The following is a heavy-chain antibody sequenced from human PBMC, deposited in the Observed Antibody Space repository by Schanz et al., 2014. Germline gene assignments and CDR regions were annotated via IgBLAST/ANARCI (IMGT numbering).Heavy chain of an antibody. Sequence: EVQLVESGGGVVRPGGSLRLSCAASGFTFSSYAMHWVRQAPGKGLEWVSALTGSGTTTYYADSVKGRFTISRDNSKNTLDLQMNSLRAEDTAIYYCAKDLAAVGVFDYWGQGSLVTVSP. J-gene: IGHJ4*02. CDR1: GFTFSSYA. D-gene: IGHD6-13*01. CDR2: LTGSGTTT. CDR3: AKDLAAVGVFDY. V-gene: IGHV3-23*04.